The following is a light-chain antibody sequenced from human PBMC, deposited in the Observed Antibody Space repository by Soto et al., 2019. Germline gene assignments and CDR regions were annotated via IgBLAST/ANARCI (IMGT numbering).Light chain of an antibody. CDR2: DAS. V-gene: IGKV1-39*01. CDR1: QSISTY. Sequence: DIQMTQSPSSLSASVGDRVTITCRTSQSISTYLNWYQHKPGKAPNLLIYDASSLQSGVPSRFSGSGSGTYFTLTVSSLQPGDFATYYCQQSYSLPYTFGQGTRLEIK. J-gene: IGKJ5*01. CDR3: QQSYSLPYT.